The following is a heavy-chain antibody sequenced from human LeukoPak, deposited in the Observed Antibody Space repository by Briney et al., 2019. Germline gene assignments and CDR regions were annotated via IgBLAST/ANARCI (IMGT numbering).Heavy chain of an antibody. Sequence: GGSPRLSCAASGFTFSSYAMSWVRQAPGKGLEWVANIKQDGSEKYYVDSVRGRFTISRDNAKNSLYLQMNSLRAEDTAVYSCARVGPTTPNYYYYYMDVWGKGTTVTVSS. CDR3: ARVGPTTPNYYYYYMDV. CDR1: GFTFSSYA. D-gene: IGHD4-11*01. J-gene: IGHJ6*03. CDR2: IKQDGSEK. V-gene: IGHV3-7*01.